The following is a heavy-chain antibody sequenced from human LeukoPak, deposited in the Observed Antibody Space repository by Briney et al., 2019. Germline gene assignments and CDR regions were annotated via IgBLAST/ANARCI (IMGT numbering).Heavy chain of an antibody. CDR1: GYSFTTYW. CDR2: IYPVDSDT. D-gene: IGHD6-13*01. CDR3: ARVLAYSSSWYGDY. V-gene: IGHV5-51*01. Sequence: GESLKISCKGSGYSFTTYWIGWVRQMPGKGPEWMGIIYPVDSDTRYSPSFQGQVTISADKSITTAYLQWSSLKASDTAMYYCARVLAYSSSWYGDYWGQGTLVTVSS. J-gene: IGHJ4*02.